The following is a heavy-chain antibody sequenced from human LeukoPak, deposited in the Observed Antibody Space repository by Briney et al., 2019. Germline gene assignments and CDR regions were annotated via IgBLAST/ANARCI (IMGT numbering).Heavy chain of an antibody. CDR2: VHPDNGNT. J-gene: IGHJ5*02. CDR3: ATGPRNDP. D-gene: IGHD1-14*01. Sequence: ASVKVSCKSSGYPFTKWEINWGRQAAGQGLEWLGWVHPDNGNTYYAQRFRGRVTMSRDTSTTTAYMELSGLRSNDTAVYFCATGPRNDPWGQGTLVTVSS. V-gene: IGHV1-8*01. CDR1: GYPFTKWE.